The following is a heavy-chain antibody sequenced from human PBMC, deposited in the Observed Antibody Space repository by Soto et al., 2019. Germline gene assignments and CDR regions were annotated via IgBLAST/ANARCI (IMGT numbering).Heavy chain of an antibody. D-gene: IGHD3-10*01. CDR2: IWYDGSNK. CDR1: GFTFSSYG. V-gene: IGHV3-33*01. J-gene: IGHJ6*02. Sequence: GGSLRLSCAASGFTFSSYGMHWVRQAPGKGLEWVAVIWYDGSNKYYADSVKGRFTISRDNSKNTLYLQMNSLRAEDTAVYYCARRRILWFGAASSYYSGMDVWGQGTTVTVSS. CDR3: ARRRILWFGAASSYYSGMDV.